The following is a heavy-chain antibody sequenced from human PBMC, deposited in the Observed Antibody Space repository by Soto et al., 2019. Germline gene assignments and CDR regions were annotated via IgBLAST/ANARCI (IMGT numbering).Heavy chain of an antibody. J-gene: IGHJ4*02. Sequence: GESLKISCKGSGYSFPNYWIGWVRQMPGKGLEWMGTIYPGDSDTRYSPSFQGQVTISADKSINTAYLQWSSLQASDTAMYYCARHSDYSGSDYWGQGTLVTVSS. CDR2: IYPGDSDT. V-gene: IGHV5-51*01. D-gene: IGHD4-4*01. CDR1: GYSFPNYW. CDR3: ARHSDYSGSDY.